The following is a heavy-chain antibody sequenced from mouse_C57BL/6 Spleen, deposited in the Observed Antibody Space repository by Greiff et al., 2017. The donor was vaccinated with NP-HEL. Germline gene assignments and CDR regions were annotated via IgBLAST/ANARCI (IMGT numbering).Heavy chain of an antibody. Sequence: QVQLKQPGAELVKPGASVKLSCKASGYTFTSYWMQWVKQRPGQGLEWIGEIDPSDSYTNYNQKFKGKATLTVDTSSSTAYMQLSSLTSEDSAVYYCARVYYYGSSGYFDVWGTGTTVTVSS. CDR3: ARVYYYGSSGYFDV. CDR1: GYTFTSYW. CDR2: IDPSDSYT. J-gene: IGHJ1*03. V-gene: IGHV1-50*01. D-gene: IGHD1-1*01.